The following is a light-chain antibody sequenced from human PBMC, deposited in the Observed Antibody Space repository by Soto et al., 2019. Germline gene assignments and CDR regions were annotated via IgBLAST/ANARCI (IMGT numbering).Light chain of an antibody. J-gene: IGLJ1*01. Sequence: QSVLTQPACVSGSPGQSITISCTGTSSDVGDYPNVSWYQQHPGKVPKLIIYEVIHRPSGVTSRFSGSKSENTASLTISGLQAEDEADYYCSSYSATNTLVFGSGTKVTVL. CDR3: SSYSATNTLV. CDR1: SSDVGDYPN. V-gene: IGLV2-14*01. CDR2: EVI.